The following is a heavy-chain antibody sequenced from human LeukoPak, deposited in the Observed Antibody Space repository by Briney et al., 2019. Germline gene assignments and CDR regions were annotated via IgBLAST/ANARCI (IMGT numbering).Heavy chain of an antibody. D-gene: IGHD3-9*01. CDR1: GYSLTSYW. V-gene: IGHV5-51*01. CDR2: IYSGDSDT. Sequence: GESLKIFCKGSGYSLTSYWIGWVRQVPGKGLELMGIIYSGDSDTRYSPSFQGQVTISADKSISTAYLQWSSLKASDTAMYYCARHPILTGYYPKYYFDYWGQGTLVTVSS. J-gene: IGHJ4*02. CDR3: ARHPILTGYYPKYYFDY.